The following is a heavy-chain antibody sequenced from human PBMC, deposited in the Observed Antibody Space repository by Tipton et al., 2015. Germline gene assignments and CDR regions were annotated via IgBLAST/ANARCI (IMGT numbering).Heavy chain of an antibody. D-gene: IGHD1-20*01. J-gene: IGHJ6*02. CDR2: IYYSGST. CDR1: GASISSYY. CDR3: ARENRPRPYNWNARRSSGIDV. Sequence: TLSLTCTVSGASISSYYWSWIRQPPGKGLEWIGYIYYSGSTNYNPSLKSRVTISVDTSKNQFSLKLSSVAAADTAVYYCARENRPRPYNWNARRSSGIDVWGHGTTVTVSS. V-gene: IGHV4-59*01.